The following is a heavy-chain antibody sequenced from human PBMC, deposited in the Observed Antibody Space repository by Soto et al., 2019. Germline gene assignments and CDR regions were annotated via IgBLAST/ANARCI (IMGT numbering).Heavy chain of an antibody. CDR2: TYYRSKWYN. J-gene: IGHJ6*02. CDR1: GDSVSSNSAA. D-gene: IGHD5-12*01. CDR3: ARDRSSRYSGYDYYYYYYGMDV. Sequence: PSQTLSLTCAISGDSVSSNSAAWNWIRQSPSRGLEWLGRTYYRSKWYNDYAVSVKSRITINPDTSKNQFSLQLNSVTPEDTAVYYCARDRSSRYSGYDYYYYYYGMDVWGQGTTVTVSS. V-gene: IGHV6-1*01.